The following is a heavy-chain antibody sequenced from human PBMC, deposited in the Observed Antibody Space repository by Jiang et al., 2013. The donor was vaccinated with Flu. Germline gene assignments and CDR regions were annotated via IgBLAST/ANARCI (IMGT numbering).Heavy chain of an antibody. J-gene: IGHJ4*02. CDR3: TREGYDFWSGYYGGIMAIDY. V-gene: IGHV3-49*04. CDR2: IRSKDFGGTK. CDR1: GFAFGDYA. Sequence: QLLESGGGLVQPGRSLRLSCTASGFAFGDYAMSWVRQAPGKGLEWVGFIRSKDFGGTKEYAASVKGRFTISRDDPKSIAYLQMNSLKTEDTAVYYCTREGYDFWSGYYGGIMAIDYWGQGTLVTVSS. D-gene: IGHD3-3*01.